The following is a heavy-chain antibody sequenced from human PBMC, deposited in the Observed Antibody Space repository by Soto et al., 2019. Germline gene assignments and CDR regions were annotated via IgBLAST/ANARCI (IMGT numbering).Heavy chain of an antibody. CDR3: FGGNGGPQ. V-gene: IGHV3-7*03. J-gene: IGHJ4*02. CDR1: DFTFRNYW. CDR2: IKPDGSAT. Sequence: GGSLRLSCATSDFTFRNYWMNWVRQAPGKGLEWVANIKPDGSATNYVDSVKGRFTISRDNVRNSVSLQMNSLRVEDTAVYFCFGGNGGPQWGQGTLVTAPQ. D-gene: IGHD3-16*01.